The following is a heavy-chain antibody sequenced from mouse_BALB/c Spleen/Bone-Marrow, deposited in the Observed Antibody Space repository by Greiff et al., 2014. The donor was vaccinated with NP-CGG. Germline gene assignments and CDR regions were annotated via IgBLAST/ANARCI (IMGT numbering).Heavy chain of an antibody. CDR3: ASYVYGYYFDY. Sequence: EVKLMESGAKLVKPGASVKLSCTASGFNIKDTYMHWVKQRPEQGLEWIGRIDPANGNTKYDPKFQGKASITADTSSNTAYLQLSSLTSEDTAVYYCASYVYGYYFDYWGQGTTLAVSS. CDR1: GFNIKDTY. J-gene: IGHJ2*01. V-gene: IGHV14-3*02. CDR2: IDPANGNT. D-gene: IGHD2-2*01.